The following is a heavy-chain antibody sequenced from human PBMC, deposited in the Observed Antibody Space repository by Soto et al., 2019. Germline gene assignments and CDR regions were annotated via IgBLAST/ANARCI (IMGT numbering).Heavy chain of an antibody. CDR3: QKGGSSVARFDP. CDR2: FYSGGDT. D-gene: IGHD2-15*01. J-gene: IGHJ5*02. CDR1: GFTVSSNY. V-gene: IGHV3-66*01. Sequence: GGSLRLSCAASGFTVSSNYMSWVRQAPGKGLEWVSVFYSGGDTYYADSVKGRFTISRDNSKNTLYLQMNSLRAEDTAVYYCQKGGSSVARFDPWGQGNLVTVSA.